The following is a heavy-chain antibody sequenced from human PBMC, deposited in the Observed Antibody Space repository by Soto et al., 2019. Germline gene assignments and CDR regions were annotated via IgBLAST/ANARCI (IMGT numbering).Heavy chain of an antibody. D-gene: IGHD3-22*01. Sequence: GGSLRLSCAASGFTFSSYAMSWVRQAPGKGLEWVSAISGSGVSTYYADSVKGRFTISRDNSKNTLYLQMDSLRAEDTAVYYCAKSPGRYYYDSSGYYHYDYWGQGTLVTVSS. J-gene: IGHJ4*02. CDR2: ISGSGVST. CDR3: AKSPGRYYYDSSGYYHYDY. V-gene: IGHV3-23*01. CDR1: GFTFSSYA.